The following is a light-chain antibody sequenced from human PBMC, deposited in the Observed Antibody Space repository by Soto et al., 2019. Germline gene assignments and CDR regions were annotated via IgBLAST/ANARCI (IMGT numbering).Light chain of an antibody. Sequence: DIVMTQSPATLSVAPGERVTFSCRASQGVSRKLAWYQHKPGQAPRLLISGASTGATGIPARFSGSGSGTEYPLTISRLHSEDCAILFWQQYHTWPISFGGGTKVEIK. J-gene: IGKJ4*01. CDR2: GAS. V-gene: IGKV3-15*01. CDR1: QGVSRK. CDR3: QQYHTWPIS.